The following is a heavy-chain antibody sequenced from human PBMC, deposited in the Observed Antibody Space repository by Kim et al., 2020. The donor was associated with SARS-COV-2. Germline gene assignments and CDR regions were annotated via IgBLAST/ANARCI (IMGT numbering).Heavy chain of an antibody. V-gene: IGHV1-18*04. D-gene: IGHD3-22*01. J-gene: IGHJ5*02. CDR1: GYTFTSYG. Sequence: ASVKVSCKASGYTFTSYGISWVRQAPGQGLEWMGWISAYNGNTNYAQKLQGRVTMTTEISTSTAYMELRSLRSDDTAVYYCARGPRITMIVVVITTDNWFDPWGQGTLVTVSS. CDR2: ISAYNGNT. CDR3: ARGPRITMIVVVITTDNWFDP.